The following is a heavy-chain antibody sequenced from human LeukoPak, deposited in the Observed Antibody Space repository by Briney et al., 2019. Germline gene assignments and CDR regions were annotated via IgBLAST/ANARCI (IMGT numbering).Heavy chain of an antibody. CDR2: IYYSGST. D-gene: IGHD5-18*01. CDR1: GGSISSYY. V-gene: IGHV4-59*01. Sequence: PSETLSLTCTVSGGSISSYYWSWIRQPPGKGLEWIGYIYYSGSTNYNPSLKSRVTISVDTSKNQFSLKLSSMTAADTAVYYCARSYTAMVLDLDYWGQGTLVTVSS. CDR3: ARSYTAMVLDLDY. J-gene: IGHJ4*02.